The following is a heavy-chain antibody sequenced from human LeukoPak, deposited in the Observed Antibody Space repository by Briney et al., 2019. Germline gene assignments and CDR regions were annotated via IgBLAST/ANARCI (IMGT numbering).Heavy chain of an antibody. Sequence: GGSLRLSCAASTLTFSTYWMTWVRQTPGKGLEFVANINQDGSVKNYVGSVKGRFTISRDNAKNLLYLQMNSLRADDTAVYYCARDPGVSSFDYWGQGTLVTVSS. CDR2: INQDGSVK. CDR3: ARDPGVSSFDY. V-gene: IGHV3-7*01. J-gene: IGHJ4*02. CDR1: TLTFSTYW. D-gene: IGHD3-10*01.